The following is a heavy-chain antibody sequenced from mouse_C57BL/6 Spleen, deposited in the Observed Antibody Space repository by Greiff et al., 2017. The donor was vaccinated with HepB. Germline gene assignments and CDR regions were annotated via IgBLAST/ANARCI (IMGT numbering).Heavy chain of an antibody. CDR2: ISGGGGNT. D-gene: IGHD1-1*01. CDR1: GFTFSSYP. Sequence: EVMLVESGGGLVKPGGSLKLSCAASGFTFSSYPMSWVRQTPEKRLEWVATISGGGGNTYYPDSVKGRFTISRDNAKNTLYLQMSSLRSEDTALYYCARQGIHYGSSYGFAYWGQGTLVTVSA. CDR3: ARQGIHYGSSYGFAY. V-gene: IGHV5-9*01. J-gene: IGHJ3*01.